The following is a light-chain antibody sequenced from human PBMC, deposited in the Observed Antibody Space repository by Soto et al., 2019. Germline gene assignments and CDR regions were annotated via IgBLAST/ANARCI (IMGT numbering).Light chain of an antibody. CDR3: QQFNSPYT. J-gene: IGKJ2*01. V-gene: IGKV1-13*02. Sequence: AIQLTQSPSSLSASVGDRVTITCRASQGISSALAWYQQKPGKAPKLLIYDASSLESGVPSRFSGSGSGTDFTHTISSLQPEDFATYYCQQFNSPYTFGQGTKLEIK. CDR2: DAS. CDR1: QGISSA.